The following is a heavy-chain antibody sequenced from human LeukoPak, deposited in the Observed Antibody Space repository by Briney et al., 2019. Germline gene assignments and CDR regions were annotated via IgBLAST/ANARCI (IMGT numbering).Heavy chain of an antibody. CDR3: ARDGASATTYYDFWSGYYTATYYYMDV. J-gene: IGHJ6*03. CDR2: ISSNGGST. Sequence: GGSLRLSCAASGFTFSSYAMHWVRQAPGKGLEYVSAISSNGGSTYYANSVKGRFTISRDNSKNTLYLQMGSLRAEDMAVYYCARDGASATTYYDFWSGYYTATYYYMDVWGKGTTVTVSS. V-gene: IGHV3-64*01. D-gene: IGHD3-3*01. CDR1: GFTFSSYA.